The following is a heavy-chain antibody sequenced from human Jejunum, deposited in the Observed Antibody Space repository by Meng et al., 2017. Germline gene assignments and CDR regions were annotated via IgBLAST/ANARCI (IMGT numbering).Heavy chain of an antibody. D-gene: IGHD5-12*01. J-gene: IGHJ3*02. V-gene: IGHV4-34*02. CDR2: INYTGSA. Sequence: QVELKQWGAGLLKPSETLSLTCAVYGGSLSGYYWSWIRQAPGKGLEWIGEINYTGSATYNSSLKRRVTISVDTSKNHFSLRLSSVTAADTAVYYCARGRGGYDPHAFDIWGQGTMVTVSS. CDR3: ARGRGGYDPHAFDI. CDR1: GGSLSGYY.